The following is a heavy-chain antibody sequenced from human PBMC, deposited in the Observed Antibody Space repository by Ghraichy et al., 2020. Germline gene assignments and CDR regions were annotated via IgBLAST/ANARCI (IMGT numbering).Heavy chain of an antibody. CDR2: LRGSGDST. CDR3: AKVRSTTNHYDY. J-gene: IGHJ4*02. CDR1: GFTFSTYA. V-gene: IGHV3-23*01. D-gene: IGHD2/OR15-2a*01. Sequence: GESLNISCAASGFTFSTYAMSWVRQAPGKGLEWVSALRGSGDSTYYADSVKGRFTISRDNSKNTLYLQMNSLSVEDTAVYFCAKVRSTTNHYDYWGQGTLVTVSS.